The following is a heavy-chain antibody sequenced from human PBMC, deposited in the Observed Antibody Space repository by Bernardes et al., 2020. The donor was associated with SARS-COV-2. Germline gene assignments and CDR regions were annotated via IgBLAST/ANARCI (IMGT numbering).Heavy chain of an antibody. CDR2: IKQDGSEK. J-gene: IGHJ6*02. CDR3: ARDQVAVAGTSISYYYYYGMDV. V-gene: IGHV3-7*04. CDR1: GFTFSSYW. Sequence: GGSLRLSCAASGFTFSSYWMSWVRQAPGKGLEWVANIKQDGSEKYYVDSVKGRFTISRDNAKNSLYLQMNSLRAEDTAVYYCARDQVAVAGTSISYYYYYGMDVWGQGTTVTASS. D-gene: IGHD6-19*01.